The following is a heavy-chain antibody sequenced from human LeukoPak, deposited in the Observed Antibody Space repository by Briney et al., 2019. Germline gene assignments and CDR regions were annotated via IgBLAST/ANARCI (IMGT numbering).Heavy chain of an antibody. V-gene: IGHV1-3*03. D-gene: IGHD4-17*01. CDR2: INSGNGNT. CDR1: GYTFTSYA. CDR3: ARALRIDLGGDYPNWFDP. J-gene: IGHJ5*02. Sequence: GASVKVSCKASGYTFTSYARHWVRQAPGQRLEWMGWINSGNGNTKYSQEFQGRVTMTRNTSISTAYMELSSLRSEDTAVYYCARALRIDLGGDYPNWFDPWGQGTLVTVSS.